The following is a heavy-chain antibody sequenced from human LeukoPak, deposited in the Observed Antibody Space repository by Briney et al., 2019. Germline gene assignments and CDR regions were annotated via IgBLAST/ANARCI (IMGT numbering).Heavy chain of an antibody. Sequence: PSETLSLTCAVYGGSFSGYYWSWIRQPPGKGLEWIGEINHSGSTNYNPSLKSRVTISVDTPKNQFSLKLSSVTAADTAVYYCARIFREGYCSGGSCYSVAFDYWGQGTLVTVSS. CDR2: INHSGST. J-gene: IGHJ4*02. CDR1: GGSFSGYY. D-gene: IGHD2-15*01. CDR3: ARIFREGYCSGGSCYSVAFDY. V-gene: IGHV4-34*01.